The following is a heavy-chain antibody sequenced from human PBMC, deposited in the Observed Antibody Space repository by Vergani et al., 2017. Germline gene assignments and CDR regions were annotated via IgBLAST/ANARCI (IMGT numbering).Heavy chain of an antibody. V-gene: IGHV3-33*01. CDR2: IWDDGSKK. CDR3: ARRMGFSFDY. CDR1: GFIFKNHG. J-gene: IGHJ4*02. D-gene: IGHD2-15*01. Sequence: QVQLVESGGSVVQPGTSLRLSCAASGFIFKNHGMQWVRQAPGKGLEWVALIWDDGSKKNYGDSMKGRFTISRDNSKDTLYLEMNSLRGEDTAVYYCARRMGFSFDYWGQGTLVTVSS.